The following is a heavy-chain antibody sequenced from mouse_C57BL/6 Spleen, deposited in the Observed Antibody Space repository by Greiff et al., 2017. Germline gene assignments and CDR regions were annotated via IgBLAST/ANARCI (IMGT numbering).Heavy chain of an antibody. V-gene: IGHV5-4*03. D-gene: IGHD1-1*01. CDR1: GFTFSSYA. J-gene: IGHJ4*01. CDR2: ISDGGSYT. Sequence: EVKLMESGGGLVKPGGSLKLSCAASGFTFSSYAMSWVRQTPEKRLEWVATISDGGSYTYYPDNVKGRFTISRDNAKNNLYLQMSHLKSEDTAMYYCERRNCYGRLGAMDYWGQGTSVTGSS. CDR3: ERRNCYGRLGAMDY.